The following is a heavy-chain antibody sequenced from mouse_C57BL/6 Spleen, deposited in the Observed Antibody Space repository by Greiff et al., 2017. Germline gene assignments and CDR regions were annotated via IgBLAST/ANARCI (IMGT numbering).Heavy chain of an antibody. CDR1: GYAFSSSW. D-gene: IGHD4-1*01. CDR2: IYPGDGDT. Sequence: QVQLKESGPELVKPGASVKISCKASGYAFSSSWMNWVKQRPGKGLEWIGRIYPGDGDTNYNGKFKGKATLTADKSSSTAYMQLSSLTSEDSAVYFCARWSGFDYWGQGTTLTVSS. J-gene: IGHJ2*01. V-gene: IGHV1-82*01. CDR3: ARWSGFDY.